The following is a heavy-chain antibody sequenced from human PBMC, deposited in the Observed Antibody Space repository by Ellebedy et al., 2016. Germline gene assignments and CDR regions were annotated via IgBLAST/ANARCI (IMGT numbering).Heavy chain of an antibody. D-gene: IGHD6-19*01. CDR1: GFTLSNYG. J-gene: IGHJ4*02. Sequence: GESLKISXAASGFTLSNYGMDWVRQAPGRGLEWVSGIGSGGSTHYADSVKGRFTISRDNPTNTVYLQMDSLRPEDAAVYYCAREGHSSGHAGDFDVWGQGTLVTVSS. CDR2: IGSGGST. CDR3: AREGHSSGHAGDFDV. V-gene: IGHV3-23*01.